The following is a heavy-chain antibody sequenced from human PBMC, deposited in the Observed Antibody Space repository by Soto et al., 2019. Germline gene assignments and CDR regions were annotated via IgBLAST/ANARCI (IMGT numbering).Heavy chain of an antibody. V-gene: IGHV3-23*01. J-gene: IGHJ4*02. Sequence: GGSLRLSCAASGFTFSHYTMSWVRQLPGKGLEWVSGINGGNGPTYYADSVKGRFTISRDNSKNTLYLQMNSLRAEDTAVYYCAKDAKTYYYGSDPFNYWGQGTLVTVSS. D-gene: IGHD3-10*01. CDR3: AKDAKTYYYGSDPFNY. CDR2: INGGNGPT. CDR1: GFTFSHYT.